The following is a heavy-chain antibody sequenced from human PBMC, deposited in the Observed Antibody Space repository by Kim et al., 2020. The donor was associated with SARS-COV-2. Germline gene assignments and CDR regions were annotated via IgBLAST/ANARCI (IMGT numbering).Heavy chain of an antibody. CDR3: ARNAEDILTGYQLDY. J-gene: IGHJ4*02. V-gene: IGHV3-53*01. CDR1: GFTVSSNY. Sequence: GGSLRLSCAASGFTVSSNYMSWVRQAPGKGLQWVSVIYSGGSTYYADPVKGRFTISRDNSKNTLYLEMNSLRAEDTAVYYCARNAEDILTGYQLDYWGQGTLVTVSS. D-gene: IGHD3-9*01. CDR2: IYSGGST.